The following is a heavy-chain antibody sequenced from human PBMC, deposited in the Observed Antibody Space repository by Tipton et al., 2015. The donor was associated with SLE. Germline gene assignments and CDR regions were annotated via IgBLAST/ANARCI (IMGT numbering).Heavy chain of an antibody. J-gene: IGHJ4*02. CDR2: INPKSGGA. V-gene: IGHV1-2*02. CDR1: GYTFTGFY. Sequence: QVQLVQSGAEVKKPGASVKVSCKASGYTFTGFYIHWVRQAPGQGLEWMGWINPKSGGANYAHKFQGRVTLTRDTSINSADLELNSLRSDDTAIYYCARELTKSFDYWGQGTLVTVSS. D-gene: IGHD4-11*01. CDR3: ARELTKSFDY.